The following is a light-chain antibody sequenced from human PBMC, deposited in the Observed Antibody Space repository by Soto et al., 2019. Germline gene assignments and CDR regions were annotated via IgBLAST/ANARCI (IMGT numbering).Light chain of an antibody. J-gene: IGKJ3*01. CDR3: QKYGSSPVS. CDR1: QSVSNNY. V-gene: IGKV3-20*01. Sequence: EIVVTQSPGTLSLSPGERATLSCRASQSVSNNYLAWYQQKPGHAPRFLMYGASSRATGTPDRFSGSGSGTDFTLTISRLEPEDYAVYYCQKYGSSPVSFGPGTKVDIK. CDR2: GAS.